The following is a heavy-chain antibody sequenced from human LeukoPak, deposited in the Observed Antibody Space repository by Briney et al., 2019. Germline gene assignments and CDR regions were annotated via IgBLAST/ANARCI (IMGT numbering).Heavy chain of an antibody. CDR2: IYTSGST. CDR1: GGSISSYY. D-gene: IGHD3-22*01. CDR3: ARECYYDSSGYYLTNFDY. Sequence: SETLSLTCTVSGGSISSYYWSWIRQPAGKGLEWIGRIYTSGSTNYNPSLKSRVTMSVDTSKNQFSLKLSSVTAADTAVYYCARECYYDSSGYYLTNFDYWGQGTLVTVSS. V-gene: IGHV4-4*07. J-gene: IGHJ4*02.